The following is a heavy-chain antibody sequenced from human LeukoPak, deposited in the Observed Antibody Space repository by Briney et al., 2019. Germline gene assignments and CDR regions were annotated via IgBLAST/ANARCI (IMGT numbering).Heavy chain of an antibody. CDR1: GFTFSSYG. CDR3: AKAMTTVPTGVDY. D-gene: IGHD4-17*01. Sequence: PGRSLRLSCAASGFTFSSYGMHWVRQAPGKGLEWVAVISYDGSNKYYADSVKGRFTISRDNSKNTLYLQMNSLRAEDTAVYYCAKAMTTVPTGVDYWGQGTLVTASS. J-gene: IGHJ4*02. V-gene: IGHV3-30*18. CDR2: ISYDGSNK.